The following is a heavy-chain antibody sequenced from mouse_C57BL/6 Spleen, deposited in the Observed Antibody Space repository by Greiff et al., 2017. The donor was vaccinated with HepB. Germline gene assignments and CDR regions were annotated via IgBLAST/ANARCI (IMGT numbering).Heavy chain of an antibody. CDR3: ARTRDGGYYDV. D-gene: IGHD3-3*01. Sequence: VQRVESGAGLARPGASVKLSCKASGYTFTSYGISWVKQRTGQGLEWIGEIYPRSGNTYYNEKFKGKDTLTTDKSSSTAYMELRSLTAEDSAVYFKARTRDGGYYDVWGTGTTVTVSS. CDR2: IYPRSGNT. J-gene: IGHJ1*03. V-gene: IGHV1-81*01. CDR1: GYTFTSYG.